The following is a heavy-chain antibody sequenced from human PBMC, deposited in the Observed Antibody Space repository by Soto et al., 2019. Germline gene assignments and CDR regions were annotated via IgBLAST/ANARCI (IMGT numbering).Heavy chain of an antibody. J-gene: IGHJ4*02. CDR2: INHSGST. Sequence: PSETLSLTCAFYGWSFSGYYWSWIRQPPGKGLEWIGEINHSGSTNYNPSLKSRVTISVDTSKNQFSLKLSSVTAADAAVYYCARGPPQIYDFWSGYYTSFDYWGQGTLVTVSS. CDR3: ARGPPQIYDFWSGYYTSFDY. D-gene: IGHD3-3*01. CDR1: GWSFSGYY. V-gene: IGHV4-34*01.